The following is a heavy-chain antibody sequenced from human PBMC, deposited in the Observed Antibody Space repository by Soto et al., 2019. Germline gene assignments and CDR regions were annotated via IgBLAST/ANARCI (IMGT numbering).Heavy chain of an antibody. CDR1: GFNFKNYG. Sequence: PGGSLRLSCAASGFNFKNYGVNWVRQAPGKGLEWVAGISGSGDSTYYGDSVKGRFTVSRDNSLHTVYLQMDGLRADDTAIYYCAKSPAAATLNWFDPWGQGSLVTSP. CDR2: ISGSGDST. CDR3: AKSPAAATLNWFDP. V-gene: IGHV3-23*01. J-gene: IGHJ5*02. D-gene: IGHD2-2*01.